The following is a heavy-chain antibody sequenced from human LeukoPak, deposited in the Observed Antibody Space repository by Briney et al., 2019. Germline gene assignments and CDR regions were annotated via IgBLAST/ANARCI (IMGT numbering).Heavy chain of an antibody. V-gene: IGHV3-30-3*01. CDR1: GFTFSSYA. D-gene: IGHD3-3*01. Sequence: GRSLRLSCAASGFTFSSYAMHWVRQAPGKGLEWVAVISYDGSNKYYADSVKGRFTISRDNSKNTLYLQMNSLRAEDTAVYYCARDDGVLPFPLVDVWGQGTTVTVS. J-gene: IGHJ6*02. CDR2: ISYDGSNK. CDR3: ARDDGVLPFPLVDV.